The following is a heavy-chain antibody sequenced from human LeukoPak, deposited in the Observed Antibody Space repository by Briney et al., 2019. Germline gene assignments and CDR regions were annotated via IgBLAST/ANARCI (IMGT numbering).Heavy chain of an antibody. CDR2: IYYRGIT. CDR1: GGSISSGGYY. V-gene: IGHV4-31*03. J-gene: IGHJ2*01. D-gene: IGHD6-13*01. CDR3: PRQAAAGTRYFDL. Sequence: SETLSLTCTVSGGSISSGGYYWSWIRQHPGKGLEWIVYIYYRGITYYNPSLKSRLTISVDTSNNQFSLKLTSVTAADTAVYYGPRQAAAGTRYFDLWGRGTLVTVSS.